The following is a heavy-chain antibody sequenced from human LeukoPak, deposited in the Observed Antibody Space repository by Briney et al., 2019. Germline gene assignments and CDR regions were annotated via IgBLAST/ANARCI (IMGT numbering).Heavy chain of an antibody. V-gene: IGHV4-59*08. D-gene: IGHD6-6*01. Sequence: PSETLSLTCTVSGGSISSYYWSWIRQPPGKGLEWIGYIYYSGSTNYNPSLKSRVTISVDTSKNQFSLKLSSVTAADTAVYYCARQTGVAARPLWFDYWGQGTLVTVSS. J-gene: IGHJ4*02. CDR2: IYYSGST. CDR3: ARQTGVAARPLWFDY. CDR1: GGSISSYY.